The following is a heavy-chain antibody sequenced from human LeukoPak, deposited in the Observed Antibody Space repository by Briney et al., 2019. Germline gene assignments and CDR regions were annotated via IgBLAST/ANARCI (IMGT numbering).Heavy chain of an antibody. J-gene: IGHJ4*02. D-gene: IGHD2-2*01. CDR1: EFVFRNLW. V-gene: IGHV3-7*01. CDR2: ISPRGTET. Sequence: GGSLRLSCGASEFVFRNLWMTWVRQSPGNGLEWVANISPRGTETYYVDPFKGRFTISSDNARNLLFLQMNTLRADDTAVYFCGAFGYEAGIDLWGQGTLVAVSS. CDR3: GAFGYEAGIDL.